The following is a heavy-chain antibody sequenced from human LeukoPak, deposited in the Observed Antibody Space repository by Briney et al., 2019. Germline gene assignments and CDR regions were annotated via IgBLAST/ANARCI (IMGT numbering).Heavy chain of an antibody. Sequence: GASVKVSCKASGYTFTGYYMHWVRQAPGQGLEWMGWINPNSGGTNYAQKFQGRVTMTRDTSISTAYMELSRLRSDDTAVYYCAREYCSSTSCYESWFDPWGQGTLVTVSS. J-gene: IGHJ5*02. V-gene: IGHV1-2*02. CDR3: AREYCSSTSCYESWFDP. D-gene: IGHD2-2*01. CDR1: GYTFTGYY. CDR2: INPNSGGT.